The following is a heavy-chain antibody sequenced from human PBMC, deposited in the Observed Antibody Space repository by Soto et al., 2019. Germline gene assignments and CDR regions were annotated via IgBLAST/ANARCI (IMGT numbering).Heavy chain of an antibody. D-gene: IGHD2-2*01. CDR1: GGSFSGYY. J-gene: IGHJ1*01. Sequence: QVQLQQWGAGLLKPSETLSLTCAVYGGSFSGYYWSWIRQPPGKGLEWIGEINHSGSTNYNPSLKSRVTISVDTSKNQFSLKLSSVPAADSAVYYCARGAVVPAAIYFNGYFQHWGQGTLVTVSS. V-gene: IGHV4-34*01. CDR2: INHSGST. CDR3: ARGAVVPAAIYFNGYFQH.